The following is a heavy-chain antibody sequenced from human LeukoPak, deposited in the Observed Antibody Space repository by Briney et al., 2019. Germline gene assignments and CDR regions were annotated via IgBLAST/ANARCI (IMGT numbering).Heavy chain of an antibody. CDR2: MNPNSGNT. Sequence: ASVTVSCKASGYTFTSYDINWVRQAPGQGLEWMGWMNPNSGNTGYAQKFQGRVTMTKNTSITTAYMDLSSLRSEDTAVYYCARALSWTTESYYYMDVWGKGTTVTVSS. D-gene: IGHD3/OR15-3a*01. CDR3: ARALSWTTESYYYMDV. V-gene: IGHV1-8*01. J-gene: IGHJ6*03. CDR1: GYTFTSYD.